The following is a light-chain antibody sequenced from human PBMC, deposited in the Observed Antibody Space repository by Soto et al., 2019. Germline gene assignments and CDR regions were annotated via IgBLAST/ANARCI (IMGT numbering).Light chain of an antibody. Sequence: TQWTGALSGYTVDLGARPSRASQSGSSNLVWYQHRPGQAPRLLIYGASTRATDIPARFSGSVSGQEFTLNICRLQSDDYAAYFRQQYNKVQPTLGGGTKVDIK. J-gene: IGKJ4*01. V-gene: IGKV3-15*01. CDR1: QSGSSN. CDR3: QQYNKVQPT. CDR2: GAS.